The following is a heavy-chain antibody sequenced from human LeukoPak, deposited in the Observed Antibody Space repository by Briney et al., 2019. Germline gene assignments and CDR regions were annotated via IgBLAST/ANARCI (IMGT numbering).Heavy chain of an antibody. CDR2: ISAYNGNT. V-gene: IGHV1-18*01. J-gene: IGHJ4*02. CDR1: GYTFTSYG. CDR3: ARDLGEADSSSSRQGGY. D-gene: IGHD6-13*01. Sequence: EASVKVSCKASGYTFTSYGISWVRQAPGQGLEWMGWISAYNGNTNYAQKLQGRVTMTTDTSTSTAYMELRSLRSDDTAVYYCARDLGEADSSSSRQGGYWGQGTLVTVSS.